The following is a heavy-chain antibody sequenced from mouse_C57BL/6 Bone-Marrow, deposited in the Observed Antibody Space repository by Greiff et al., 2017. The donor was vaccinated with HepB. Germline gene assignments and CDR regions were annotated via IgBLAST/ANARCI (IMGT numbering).Heavy chain of an antibody. D-gene: IGHD1-1*01. CDR3: ARERVPYGSSDAYWYFEV. CDR2: IHPNSGST. J-gene: IGHJ1*03. Sequence: QVQLQQPGAELVKPGASVKLSCKASGYTFTSYWMHWVKQRPGQGLEWIGMIHPNSGSTNYNEKFKSKATLTVDKSSSTAYMQLSSLTSEDSAVYYCARERVPYGSSDAYWYFEVWGTGTTVTVSS. V-gene: IGHV1-64*01. CDR1: GYTFTSYW.